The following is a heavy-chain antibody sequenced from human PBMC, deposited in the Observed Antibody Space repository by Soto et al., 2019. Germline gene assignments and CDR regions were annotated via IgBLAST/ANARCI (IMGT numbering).Heavy chain of an antibody. V-gene: IGHV3-23*01. CDR1: GFTFSSYA. D-gene: IGHD1-7*01. CDR3: AKGRGQNLNFDY. J-gene: IGHJ4*02. Sequence: EVQLLESGGGSVQPGGSLRLSCAASGFTFSSYAMHWARRPPGKGLEWVSSIRGSGGTAYYADSVKGRFSISRDSLVNSLYLQMTRLRAADTAFYSCAKGRGQNLNFDYWGQGTLVTVSP. CDR2: IRGSGGTA.